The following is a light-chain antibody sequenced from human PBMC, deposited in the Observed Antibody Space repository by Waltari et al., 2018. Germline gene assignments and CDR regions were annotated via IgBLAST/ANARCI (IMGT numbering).Light chain of an antibody. Sequence: EIVLTQSPATLSLSPGERATLSCRASQSVSSSLAWYQQKPGQAPSLLIYGASSRATGIPDRFSGSGSGTDFTLTISSLEPEYFAVYYCQQYSNWPLTFGGGTKVEIK. CDR3: QQYSNWPLT. J-gene: IGKJ4*01. V-gene: IGKV3-15*01. CDR2: GAS. CDR1: QSVSSS.